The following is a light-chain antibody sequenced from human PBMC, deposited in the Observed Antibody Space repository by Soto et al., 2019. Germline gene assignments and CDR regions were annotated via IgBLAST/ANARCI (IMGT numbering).Light chain of an antibody. CDR3: TSSTSSRTWV. Sequence: QSALTQPASVSGSPGQSITISCTGTSNDVGGYKYVSWYQQHPGMAPKLMIYEVTNWPSGVSNRFSGSKSGNTASLTISGLQADDEATYYCTSSTSSRTWVFGGGTKLTVL. J-gene: IGLJ3*02. V-gene: IGLV2-14*01. CDR2: EVT. CDR1: SNDVGGYKY.